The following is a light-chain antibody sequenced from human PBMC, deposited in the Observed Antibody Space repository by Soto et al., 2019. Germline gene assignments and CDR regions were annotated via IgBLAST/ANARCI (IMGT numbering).Light chain of an antibody. V-gene: IGKV3-15*01. CDR1: QFVSSR. Sequence: DIVVTQSPTTLSASPGERVTLSCRASQFVSSRLAWYQRRPGQVPRLLIYDTSTRAPGISARFSGSGSGTEFTLTISSLQSEDFAVYYCQEYIQWPPGMFGPGNKVDIK. CDR3: QEYIQWPPGM. CDR2: DTS. J-gene: IGKJ1*01.